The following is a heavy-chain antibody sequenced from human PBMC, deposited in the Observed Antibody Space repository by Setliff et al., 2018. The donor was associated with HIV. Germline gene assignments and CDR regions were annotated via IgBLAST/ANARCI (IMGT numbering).Heavy chain of an antibody. D-gene: IGHD1-1*01. V-gene: IGHV2-5*01. CDR1: GLSLSTSGVG. Sequence: PTQTPTLTCTFSGLSLSTSGVGVGWIRQSPGKALEWLAFIYWNNNKHYSTSLKSRLTVTKDTSKNRVVFTMTNMDPVDTATYYCAYSGRQLRGPYFDFWGQGTPVTVSS. J-gene: IGHJ4*02. CDR2: IYWNNNK. CDR3: AYSGRQLRGPYFDF.